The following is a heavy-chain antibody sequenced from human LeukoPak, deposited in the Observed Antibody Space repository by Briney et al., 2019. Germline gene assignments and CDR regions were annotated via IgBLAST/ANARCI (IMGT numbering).Heavy chain of an antibody. V-gene: IGHV5-51*01. CDR2: IYPGDSDT. Sequence: GESLKISCKGSGYSFTSYWIGWVRKMPGKGLEWMGIIYPGDSDTRYSPSSQGQVTISADKSISTAYLQWSSLRASDTAVYYCARRADWYYFDYWGQGTLVTVSS. J-gene: IGHJ4*02. CDR3: ARRADWYYFDY. CDR1: GYSFTSYW. D-gene: IGHD3-9*01.